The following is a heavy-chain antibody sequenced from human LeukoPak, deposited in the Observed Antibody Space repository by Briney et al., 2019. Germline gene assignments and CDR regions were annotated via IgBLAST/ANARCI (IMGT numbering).Heavy chain of an antibody. V-gene: IGHV4-59*01. CDR3: ARSSGGWLPGDY. D-gene: IGHD5-12*01. Sequence: SETLSLTCTVSGGSISSEYWNWIRQPPGKGLEWIGYIYYSGNTNYNPSLKSRVTISVDTSKNQFFLNLTSVTAADTAVYYCARSSGGWLPGDYWGQGTLVTVSS. J-gene: IGHJ4*02. CDR1: GGSISSEY. CDR2: IYYSGNT.